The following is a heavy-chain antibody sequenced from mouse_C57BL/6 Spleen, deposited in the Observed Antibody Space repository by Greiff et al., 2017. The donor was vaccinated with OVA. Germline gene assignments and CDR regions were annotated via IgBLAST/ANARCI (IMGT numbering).Heavy chain of an antibody. CDR1: GFTFTDYY. V-gene: IGHV7-3*01. D-gene: IGHD1-1*01. Sequence: EVQVVESGGGLVQPGGSLSLSCAASGFTFTDYYMSWVRQPPGKALEWLGFIRNKANGYTTEYSASVKGRFTISRDNSQSILYLQMNALRAEDSATYYCARLRINAMDYWGQGTSVTVSS. J-gene: IGHJ4*01. CDR2: IRNKANGYTT. CDR3: ARLRINAMDY.